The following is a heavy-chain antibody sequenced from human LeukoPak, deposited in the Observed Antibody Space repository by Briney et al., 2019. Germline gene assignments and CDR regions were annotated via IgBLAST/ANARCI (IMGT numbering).Heavy chain of an antibody. CDR1: GGSISSGDYY. V-gene: IGHV4-30-4*01. CDR3: ARDRGYNYGPFDY. J-gene: IGHJ4*02. CDR2: IYYSGST. D-gene: IGHD5-18*01. Sequence: QASQTLSLTCTVSGGSISSGDYYWSWIRQPPGKGLGWIGHIYYSGSTYYNPSLKSRVTISGDTSKNQFSLRLSSVTAADTAVYYCARDRGYNYGPFDYWGQGTLVTVSS.